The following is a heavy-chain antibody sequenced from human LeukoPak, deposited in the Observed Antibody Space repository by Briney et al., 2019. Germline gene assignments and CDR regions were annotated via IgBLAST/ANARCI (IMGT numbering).Heavy chain of an antibody. J-gene: IGHJ4*02. D-gene: IGHD3-10*01. CDR1: GGSISSYY. V-gene: IGHV4-59*08. CDR2: IYYSGST. Sequence: SETLSLTCTVSGGSISSYYWSWIRQPPGKGLEWIGYIYYSGSTNYNPSLKSRVTISVDTSKNQFSLKLSSVTAADTAVYYCARQGGLWFGERYYFDYWGQGTLVTVSS. CDR3: ARQGGLWFGERYYFDY.